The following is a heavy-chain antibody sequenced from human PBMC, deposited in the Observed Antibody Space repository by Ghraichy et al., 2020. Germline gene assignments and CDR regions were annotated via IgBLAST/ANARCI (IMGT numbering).Heavy chain of an antibody. V-gene: IGHV1-8*01. CDR1: GYSFSSYD. Sequence: SCQASGYSFSSYDINWVRQARGLGLQWLGRMNPNSGNTRYGPKFQGRVTMTRNTAISTAYMELSSLTFDDTAVYYCATSGVGGYSQHWGRGTLVTVSS. D-gene: IGHD3-10*01. CDR3: ATSGVGGYSQH. CDR2: MNPNSGNT. J-gene: IGHJ1*01.